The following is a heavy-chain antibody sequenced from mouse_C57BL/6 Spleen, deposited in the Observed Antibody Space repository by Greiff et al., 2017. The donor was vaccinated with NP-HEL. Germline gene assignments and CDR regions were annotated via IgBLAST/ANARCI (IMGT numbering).Heavy chain of an antibody. CDR2: IDPSDSYT. Sequence: VQLQQPGAELVMPGASVKLSCKASGYTFTSYWMHWVKQRPGQGLEWLGEIDPSDSYTNYNQKFQGKSTLTVDKSSSTAYSQLSSLTSEDSAVYYCARPDSNYYRGAMDYWGQGTSVTGSS. CDR1: GYTFTSYW. CDR3: ARPDSNYYRGAMDY. V-gene: IGHV1-69*01. J-gene: IGHJ4*01. D-gene: IGHD2-5*01.